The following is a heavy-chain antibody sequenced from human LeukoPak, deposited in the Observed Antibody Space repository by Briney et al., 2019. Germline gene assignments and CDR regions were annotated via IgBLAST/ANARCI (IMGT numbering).Heavy chain of an antibody. V-gene: IGHV3-9*01. Sequence: LPGGSLRLSCAASGFTFDDYAMHWVRQAPGKGPEWVSGISWNSGSIGYADSVKGRFTISRDNAKNSLYLQMNSLRAEDTALYYCAKAWYSMITFGGVIDWGQGTLVTVSS. CDR2: ISWNSGSI. CDR1: GFTFDDYA. CDR3: AKAWYSMITFGGVID. D-gene: IGHD3-16*02. J-gene: IGHJ4*02.